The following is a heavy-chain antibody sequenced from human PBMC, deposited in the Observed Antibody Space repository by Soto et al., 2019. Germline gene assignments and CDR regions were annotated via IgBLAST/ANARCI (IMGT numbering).Heavy chain of an antibody. D-gene: IGHD6-19*01. CDR3: TRHWLANREFDY. CDR1: GFTFSSYS. V-gene: IGHV3-21*01. J-gene: IGHJ4*02. CDR2: ISSSSGHI. Sequence: GSLRLSCAASGFTFSSYSMNWVRQAPGKGLEWVSSISSSSGHIYYADSLKGRFTISRDNAKNSLYLQMNSLRAEDTAVYYCTRHWLANREFDYWGQ.